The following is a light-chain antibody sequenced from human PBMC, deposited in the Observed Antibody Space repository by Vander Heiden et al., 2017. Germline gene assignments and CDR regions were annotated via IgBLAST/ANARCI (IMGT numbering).Light chain of an antibody. CDR1: RPNHGAGND. CDR3: QSYDSSLSGVV. CDR2: ENS. J-gene: IGLJ3*02. Sequence: QSVLTHPPSVSGAPGQRVTISCPRGRPNHGAGNDVHWYQQLPGTAPKLLSDENSNRPSGVPDRFSGSKSGTSASLDITGLQAEDEADYYCQSYDSSLSGVVFGGGTKLTVL. V-gene: IGLV1-40*01.